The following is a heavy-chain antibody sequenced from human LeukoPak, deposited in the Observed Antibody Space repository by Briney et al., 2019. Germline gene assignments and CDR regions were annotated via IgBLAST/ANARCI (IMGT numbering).Heavy chain of an antibody. CDR2: IYYSGST. CDR3: AVLSSPLDY. Sequence: PSETLSPTCTVSGGSISSGDSYWSWIRQPPGKGLEWIGYIYYSGSTYYNPSLKSRVTISVDTSKNQFSLKLSSVTAADTAVYYCAVLSSPLDYWGQGTLVTVSS. V-gene: IGHV4-30-4*01. D-gene: IGHD6-13*01. J-gene: IGHJ4*02. CDR1: GGSISSGDSY.